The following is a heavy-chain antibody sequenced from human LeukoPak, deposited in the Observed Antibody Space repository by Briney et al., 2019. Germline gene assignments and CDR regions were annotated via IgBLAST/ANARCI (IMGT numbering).Heavy chain of an antibody. CDR1: GGSLSSGGYY. Sequence: SQTLSLTCTVSGGSLSSGGYYWSWIRQHPGTGLEWIGYIYYSGSTYYNPSLKSRVTISVDTSKNQFSLKLSSVTAADTAVYYCARAGSSSLYGMDVWGQGTTVTVSS. D-gene: IGHD6-13*01. V-gene: IGHV4-31*03. J-gene: IGHJ6*02. CDR2: IYYSGST. CDR3: ARAGSSSLYGMDV.